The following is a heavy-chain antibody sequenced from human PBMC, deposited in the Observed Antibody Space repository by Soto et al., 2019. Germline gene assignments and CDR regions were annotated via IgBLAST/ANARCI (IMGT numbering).Heavy chain of an antibody. D-gene: IGHD3-16*02. J-gene: IGHJ4*02. CDR1: GDSMSRYY. V-gene: IGHV4-59*08. CDR3: ARHRTTIYGGVIPTFIDS. Sequence: QVQLQESGPGLVGPSETLSLTCTVSGDSMSRYYWGWIRQSPGKGLEWISYIYNSGSTSINRSLTNRVTIPEDTSNTHFSLKLRSVTAADTAVYYCARHRTTIYGGVIPTFIDSWGQGTLVTVSS. CDR2: IYNSGST.